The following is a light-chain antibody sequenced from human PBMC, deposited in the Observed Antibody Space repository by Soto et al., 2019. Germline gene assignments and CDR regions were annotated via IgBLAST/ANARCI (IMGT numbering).Light chain of an antibody. J-gene: IGLJ1*01. V-gene: IGLV2-11*01. Sequence: QSALTQPRSVSGSPGQSVTISCTGTSSDVGGYNRVSWYQQHPGKAPKLMIYDVTKRPSGVPDRFSGSKSGNTASLTISGLQAEDEADYYCCSYAGSYIYVFGTGTKLTVL. CDR3: CSYAGSYIYV. CDR2: DVT. CDR1: SSDVGGYNR.